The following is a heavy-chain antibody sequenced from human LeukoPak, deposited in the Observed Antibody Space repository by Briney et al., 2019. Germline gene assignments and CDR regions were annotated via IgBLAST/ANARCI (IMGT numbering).Heavy chain of an antibody. V-gene: IGHV1-18*01. Sequence: ASVKVSCKASGYTFSNYGISWVRQAPGQGLEWMGWIAVYNANTNYAQNLQDRVTMTTDTATSTAYMELRSLRSDDTAMYYCARDFAGLFDYWGQETLVTVSS. J-gene: IGHJ4*02. CDR2: IAVYNANT. D-gene: IGHD2-21*01. CDR1: GYTFSNYG. CDR3: ARDFAGLFDY.